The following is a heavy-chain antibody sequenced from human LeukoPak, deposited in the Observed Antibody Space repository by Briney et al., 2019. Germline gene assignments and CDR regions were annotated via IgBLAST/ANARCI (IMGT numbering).Heavy chain of an antibody. V-gene: IGHV3-9*01. J-gene: IGHJ4*02. Sequence: GGSLRLSCAASGFTFDDYAMPWVRQAPGKGLEWVSGISWNSGSIGYADSVKGRFTISRDNAKNSLYLQMNSLRAEDTALYCCAKEDYGGNSGVLDYWGQGTLVTVSS. CDR3: AKEDYGGNSGVLDY. CDR2: ISWNSGSI. CDR1: GFTFDDYA. D-gene: IGHD4-23*01.